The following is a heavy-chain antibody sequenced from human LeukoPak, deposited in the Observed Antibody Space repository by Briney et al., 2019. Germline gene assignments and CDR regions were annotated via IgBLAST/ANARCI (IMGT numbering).Heavy chain of an antibody. J-gene: IGHJ6*03. Sequence: GRSLRLSCAASGFTFSSYGMHWVRQAPGKGLEWVAVIWYDGSNKYYADSVKGRFTISRDNSKNTLYLQMNSLRAEDTAVYYCARGMTGQQLVYYYYYYMDVWGKGTTVTVSS. CDR3: ARGMTGQQLVYYYYYYMDV. CDR1: GFTFSSYG. CDR2: IWYDGSNK. D-gene: IGHD6-13*01. V-gene: IGHV3-33*01.